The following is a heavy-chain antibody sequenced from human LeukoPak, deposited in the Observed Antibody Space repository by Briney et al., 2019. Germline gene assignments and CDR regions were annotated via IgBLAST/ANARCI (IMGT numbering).Heavy chain of an antibody. V-gene: IGHV3-33*01. J-gene: IGHJ4*02. CDR2: IWYDGSDK. Sequence: GGSLRLSCAASGFTFSSYGMHWVRQAPGKGLEWVAVIWYDGSDKNYVDSVKGRFTISRDNSMKTLYLQMNSLRAEDTAVYYCAREKDTATDYWGQGTLVTVSS. CDR1: GFTFSSYG. D-gene: IGHD5-18*01. CDR3: AREKDTATDY.